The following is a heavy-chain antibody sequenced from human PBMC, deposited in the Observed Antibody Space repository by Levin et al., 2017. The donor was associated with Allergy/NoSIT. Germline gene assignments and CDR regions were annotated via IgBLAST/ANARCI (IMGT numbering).Heavy chain of an antibody. CDR1: GIFFSSYD. J-gene: IGHJ6*02. V-gene: IGHV3-21*01. D-gene: IGHD3-22*01. CDR3: AIWAMYHYDRSAFDYFYYAMDV. CDR2: ISAGGNYI. Sequence: GESLKISCAASGIFFSSYDMNWVRQAPGKGLEWVSSISAGGNYIYYADSVKGRFTISSDTAKNSLFLQMNILRAEDTAVYYCAIWAMYHYDRSAFDYFYYAMDVWGQGTTVTGS.